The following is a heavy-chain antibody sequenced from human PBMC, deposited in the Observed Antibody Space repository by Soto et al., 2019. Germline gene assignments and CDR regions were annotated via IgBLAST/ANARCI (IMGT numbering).Heavy chain of an antibody. Sequence: GGSLRLSCAASGFTFSSYAMSWVRQAPGKGLEWVSAISGSGGSTYYADSVKGRFTISRDNSKNTLYLQMNSLRAEDTAVYYCAKDRNFGVVIISVFDYWGQGTLVTVSS. CDR2: ISGSGGST. CDR3: AKDRNFGVVIISVFDY. CDR1: GFTFSSYA. J-gene: IGHJ4*02. D-gene: IGHD3-3*01. V-gene: IGHV3-23*01.